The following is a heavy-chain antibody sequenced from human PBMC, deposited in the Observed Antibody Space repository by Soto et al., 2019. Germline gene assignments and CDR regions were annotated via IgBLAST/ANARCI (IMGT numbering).Heavy chain of an antibody. J-gene: IGHJ4*02. CDR2: IIPIFGTA. V-gene: IGHV1-69*06. D-gene: IGHD2-2*01. Sequence: SVKVSCKASGGTFSSYAISWVRQAPGQGLEWMGGIIPIFGTANYAQKFQGRVTITADKSTSTAYMELSSLRSGDTAVYYCASHSHCSSTSCYFGYWGQGTLVTVSS. CDR1: GGTFSSYA. CDR3: ASHSHCSSTSCYFGY.